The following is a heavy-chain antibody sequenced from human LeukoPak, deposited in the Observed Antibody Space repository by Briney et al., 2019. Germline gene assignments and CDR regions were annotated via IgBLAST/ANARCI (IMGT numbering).Heavy chain of an antibody. CDR1: GYTFTGYY. CDR2: INPNSGGT. D-gene: IGHD6-19*01. V-gene: IGHV1-2*02. Sequence: GASVKVSCKASGYTFTGYYMHWVRQAPRQGLEWMGWINPNSGGTNYAQKFQGRVTMTRDTSISTAYMELSSLRSGDTAVYYCASPEGSGWYNKFDYWGQGTLVTVSS. J-gene: IGHJ4*02. CDR3: ASPEGSGWYNKFDY.